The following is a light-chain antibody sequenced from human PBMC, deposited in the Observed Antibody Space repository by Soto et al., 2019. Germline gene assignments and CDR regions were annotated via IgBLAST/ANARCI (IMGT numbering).Light chain of an antibody. Sequence: ETVFTQSPGTLSLSPGERATLSCRASQSISSSYLAWYQQKPGQAPRLLIYGTSNRATGIPDRFSGSGSGTDFTLTISRLEPEDFAVYFCQQYGSSPYTFGQGTKVEI. V-gene: IGKV3-20*01. CDR3: QQYGSSPYT. CDR1: QSISSSY. J-gene: IGKJ2*01. CDR2: GTS.